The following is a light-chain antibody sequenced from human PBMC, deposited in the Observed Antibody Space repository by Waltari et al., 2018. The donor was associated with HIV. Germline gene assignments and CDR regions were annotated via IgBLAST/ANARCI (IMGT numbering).Light chain of an antibody. Sequence: NFMLTQPHSVSESPGKTVVISCTRSSGHIASTSVHWYQQRPGSAPTTVIYEDNQRPSGVPARFSGSIDRSSNSASLTISGLQTEDEADYYCQSYDYTTVLFGGGTKLTVL. CDR2: EDN. J-gene: IGLJ2*01. CDR3: QSYDYTTVL. CDR1: SGHIASTS. V-gene: IGLV6-57*04.